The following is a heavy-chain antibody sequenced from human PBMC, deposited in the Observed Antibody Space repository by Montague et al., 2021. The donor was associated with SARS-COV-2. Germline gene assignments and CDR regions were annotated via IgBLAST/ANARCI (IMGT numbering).Heavy chain of an antibody. V-gene: IGHV4-59*01. J-gene: IGHJ6*02. D-gene: IGHD3-16*01. CDR2: IYYSGST. Sequence: SETLSLTCTVSGGSISNYYWSWIRQPPGRGLEWIGYIYYSGSTDYSPSLKSRVTVSLDTSKNQFSLKVTSVTAADTAVYYCARGGSYYNYGSDVWGPGTTVTVSS. CDR1: GGSISNYY. CDR3: ARGGSYYNYGSDV.